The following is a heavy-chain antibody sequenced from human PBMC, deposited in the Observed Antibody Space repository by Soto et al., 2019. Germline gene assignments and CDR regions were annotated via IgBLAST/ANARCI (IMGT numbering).Heavy chain of an antibody. CDR3: ARGRFVATTLQPIADAFDI. CDR1: GHTFTGYY. CDR2: INPNSGGT. D-gene: IGHD5-12*01. Sequence: ASVKVSCKASGHTFTGYYMHWVRQAPGQGLEWMGWINPNSGGTNYAQKFQGWVTMTRDTSISTAYMELSKLRSDDTAVYYCARGRFVATTLQPIADAFDIWGQGTMVTVSS. V-gene: IGHV1-2*04. J-gene: IGHJ3*02.